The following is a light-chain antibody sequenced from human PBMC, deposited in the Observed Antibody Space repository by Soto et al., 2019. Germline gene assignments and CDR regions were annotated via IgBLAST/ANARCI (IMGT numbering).Light chain of an antibody. Sequence: DIQMTQSPSSLSASVGDRVTITCRASQSISSAYLNWYQQKPGNAPKFLIYATSNLQSGVPSRFSGSVSGTEFTLTITSLQPEDFATYYCQQSHNTPWTFGQGTKVEIK. CDR3: QQSHNTPWT. V-gene: IGKV1-39*01. CDR1: QSISSAY. CDR2: ATS. J-gene: IGKJ1*01.